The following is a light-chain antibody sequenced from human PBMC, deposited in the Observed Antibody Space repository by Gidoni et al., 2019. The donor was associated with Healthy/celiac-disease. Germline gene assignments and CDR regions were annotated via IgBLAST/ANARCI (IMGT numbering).Light chain of an antibody. Sequence: VITPSPATLSVSPGERATLSCRASQSVSSNLAWYQQKPGQAPRLLIYGASTRATGIPARFSGSGSGTEFTLTISSLQSEDFAVYYCQQYNNWPRTFGQGTKLEIK. CDR2: GAS. CDR3: QQYNNWPRT. V-gene: IGKV3-15*01. CDR1: QSVSSN. J-gene: IGKJ2*01.